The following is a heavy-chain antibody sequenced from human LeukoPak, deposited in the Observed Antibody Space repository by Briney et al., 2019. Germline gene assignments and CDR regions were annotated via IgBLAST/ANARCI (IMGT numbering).Heavy chain of an antibody. CDR2: ISSSGSTI. CDR1: GFTFSSYE. CDR3: ARDGDYGDYPDY. J-gene: IGHJ4*02. V-gene: IGHV3-48*03. D-gene: IGHD4-17*01. Sequence: GGSLRLSCAASGFTFSSYEMNWVRQAPGTGLEWVSYISSSGSTIYYADSVKGRFTISRDNAKNSLYLQMNSLRAEDTAVYYCARDGDYGDYPDYWGQGTLVTVSS.